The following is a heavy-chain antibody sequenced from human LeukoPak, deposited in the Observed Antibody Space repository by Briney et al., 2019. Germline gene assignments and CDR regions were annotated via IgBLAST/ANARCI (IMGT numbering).Heavy chain of an antibody. CDR3: TTSSLGTIFGVVIIPYYYFDY. CDR1: GFTFSNAC. D-gene: IGHD3-3*01. V-gene: IGHV3-15*01. Sequence: KSGGSLRLSCAASGFTFSNACMSWVRQAPGKGLEWVGRIKGKTDGGTTDYAAPVKGRFTISRDDSKNTLYLQMNSLKTEDTAVYYCTTSSLGTIFGVVIIPYYYFDYWGQGTLVTVSS. CDR2: IKGKTDGGTT. J-gene: IGHJ4*02.